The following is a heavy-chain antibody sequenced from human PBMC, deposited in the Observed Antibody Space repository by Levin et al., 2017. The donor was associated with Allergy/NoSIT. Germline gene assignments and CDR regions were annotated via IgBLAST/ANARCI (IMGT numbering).Heavy chain of an antibody. D-gene: IGHD6-13*01. V-gene: IGHV3-23*01. CDR2: ISRTGSRT. J-gene: IGHJ4*02. Sequence: GGSLRLSCAVSGFTFSTNGMTWVRQAPGKGLEWVSSISRTGSRTYYADFVKGRFTISRDNSKNTLSLQMNSLRAEDTAVYYCATGYSSSYDALVCWGQGTLVTVSS. CDR3: ATGYSSSYDALVC. CDR1: GFTFSTNG.